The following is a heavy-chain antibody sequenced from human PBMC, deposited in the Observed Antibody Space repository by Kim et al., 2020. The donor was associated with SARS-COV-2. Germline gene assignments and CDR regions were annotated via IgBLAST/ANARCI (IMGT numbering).Heavy chain of an antibody. CDR1: GFSLSNARMG. CDR2: IFSNDEK. Sequence: SGPTLVNPTETLTLTCTVSGFSLSNARMGVSWIRHPPGKALEWLAHIFSNDEKSYSTSLKSRLTISNDTSKSQVVLTMTNMDPVDTATYYCARIATKYYDKPTDKNAIDYWGQGTLVTVSS. D-gene: IGHD3-22*01. J-gene: IGHJ4*02. V-gene: IGHV2-26*01. CDR3: ARIATKYYDKPTDKNAIDY.